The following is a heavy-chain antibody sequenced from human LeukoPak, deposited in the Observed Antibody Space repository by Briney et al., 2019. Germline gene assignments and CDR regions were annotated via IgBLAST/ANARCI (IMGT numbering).Heavy chain of an antibody. J-gene: IGHJ4*02. Sequence: TGGSLRLSCAASGFTFSSYGMHWVRQAPGKGLEWVAVIWYDGSNKYYADSVKGRFTISRDNSKNTLYLQMNSLRAEDTAVYYCARDRPRGYGSGSYELFDYWGQGTLVTVSS. CDR2: IWYDGSNK. D-gene: IGHD3-10*01. CDR1: GFTFSSYG. CDR3: ARDRPRGYGSGSYELFDY. V-gene: IGHV3-33*01.